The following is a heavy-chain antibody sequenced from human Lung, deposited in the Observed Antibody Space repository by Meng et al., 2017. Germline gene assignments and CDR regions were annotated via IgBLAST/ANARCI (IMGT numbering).Heavy chain of an antibody. D-gene: IGHD6-25*01. CDR2: INPKSGDT. Sequence: ASVKVSCKPSGYNFPDYYIHWVRRAPGQGLEWMGRINPKSGDTHYAQKFQARVTMTGDTSISTAYMELSELRSDDTAMYYCARDEDISAAGKLFGDYWGQGNPV. CDR3: ARDEDISAAGKLFGDY. V-gene: IGHV1-2*06. J-gene: IGHJ4*01. CDR1: GYNFPDYY.